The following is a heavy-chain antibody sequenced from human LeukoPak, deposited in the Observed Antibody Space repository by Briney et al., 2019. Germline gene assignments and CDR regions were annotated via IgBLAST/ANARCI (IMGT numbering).Heavy chain of an antibody. D-gene: IGHD3-3*01. V-gene: IGHV1-46*01. Sequence: ASVKVSCKASGYTFTSYYMHWVRQAPGQGLEWMGIINPSGGSTSYAQKFQGRVTMTRDTSTSTVYMELSSLRSEDTAVYYCARGWFSWEDYDFWSGYDAFDIWGQGTMVTVSS. CDR1: GYTFTSYY. J-gene: IGHJ3*02. CDR2: INPSGGST. CDR3: ARGWFSWEDYDFWSGYDAFDI.